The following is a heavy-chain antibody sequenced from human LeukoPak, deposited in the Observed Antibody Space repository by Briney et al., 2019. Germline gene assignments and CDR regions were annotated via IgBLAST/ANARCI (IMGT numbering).Heavy chain of an antibody. D-gene: IGHD1-1*01. CDR2: ISADGINA. Sequence: GGSLRLSCAASGFTFSSYWMHWVRQAPGKGLGWVSRISADGINAHYADSVKGRFTISRDNAENTLYLQMHSLRAEDTALYYCARTNYYFDNWGQGSLVTVSS. V-gene: IGHV3-74*01. CDR3: ARTNYYFDN. CDR1: GFTFSSYW. J-gene: IGHJ4*02.